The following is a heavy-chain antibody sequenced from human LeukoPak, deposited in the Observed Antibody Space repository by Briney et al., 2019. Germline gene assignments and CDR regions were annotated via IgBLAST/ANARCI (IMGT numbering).Heavy chain of an antibody. CDR3: ARAPYSSGGSTNYYYYYYMDV. Sequence: GASVKVSCKASGGTFSSYAINWVRQAPGQELEWMGGIIPMFGAANYAQKFQGRVTITADESTSTAYMELSSLRSEDTAVYYCARAPYSSGGSTNYYYYYYMDVWGKGTTVTLSS. D-gene: IGHD6-19*01. CDR2: IIPMFGAA. V-gene: IGHV1-69*13. CDR1: GGTFSSYA. J-gene: IGHJ6*03.